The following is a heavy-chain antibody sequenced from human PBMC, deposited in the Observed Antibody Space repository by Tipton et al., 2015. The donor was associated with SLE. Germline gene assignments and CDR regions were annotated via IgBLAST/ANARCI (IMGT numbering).Heavy chain of an antibody. D-gene: IGHD1-26*01. Sequence: TLSLTCNVSDDSITSYYWSWIRQPPGKGLEWIVYMSSSGYRNYNPSLKSRVTISMDTSRNQFSLNLRSVTAADTAIYYCARETGTYYSTWFDSWGQGTLVTVSS. CDR3: ARETGTYYSTWFDS. CDR2: MSSSGYR. J-gene: IGHJ5*01. V-gene: IGHV4-59*01. CDR1: DDSITSYY.